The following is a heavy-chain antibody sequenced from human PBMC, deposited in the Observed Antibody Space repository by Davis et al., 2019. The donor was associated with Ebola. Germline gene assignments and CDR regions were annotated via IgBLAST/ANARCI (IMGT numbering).Heavy chain of an antibody. V-gene: IGHV3-30*18. Sequence: PGGSLRLSCAASGFTFSSFGMHWVRQAPGKGLEWVAVISYDETKKYYADSVEGRFTVSRDISRNTLYLQMDSLRTDDTAVYYCAKEVDSQHFDYWGQGTLVTVSS. D-gene: IGHD3-9*01. J-gene: IGHJ4*02. CDR2: ISYDETKK. CDR3: AKEVDSQHFDY. CDR1: GFTFSSFG.